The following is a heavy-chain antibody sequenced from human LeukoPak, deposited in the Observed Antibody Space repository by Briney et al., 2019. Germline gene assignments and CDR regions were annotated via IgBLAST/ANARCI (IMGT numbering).Heavy chain of an antibody. D-gene: IGHD3-10*01. V-gene: IGHV4-31*03. J-gene: IGHJ4*02. Sequence: PSQTLSLTCTVSGGSISSGGYYWSWIRQHPGKGLEWIGYIYYSGSTYYNPSLKSRVTISVDTSKNQFSLKLSSVTAADMAVYYCARSARGYGSGTIDYWGQGTLVTVSS. CDR1: GGSISSGGYY. CDR3: ARSARGYGSGTIDY. CDR2: IYYSGST.